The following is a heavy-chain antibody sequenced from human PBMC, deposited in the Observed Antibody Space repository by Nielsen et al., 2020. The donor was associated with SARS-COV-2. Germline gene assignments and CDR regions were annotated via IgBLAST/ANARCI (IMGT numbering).Heavy chain of an antibody. CDR2: INPSGGST. D-gene: IGHD4-11*01. V-gene: IGHV1-46*01. CDR3: AREPIQKPQSNYYMDV. Sequence: WVRQAPGQGLEWMGIINPSGGSTSYAQKFQGRVTMTRDTSTSTVYMELSSLRSEDTAVYYCAREPIQKPQSNYYMDVWGKGTTVTVSS. J-gene: IGHJ6*03.